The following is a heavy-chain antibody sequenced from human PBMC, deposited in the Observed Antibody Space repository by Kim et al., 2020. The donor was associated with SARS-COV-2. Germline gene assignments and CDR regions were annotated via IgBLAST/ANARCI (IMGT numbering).Heavy chain of an antibody. D-gene: IGHD6-13*01. J-gene: IGHJ4*02. CDR2: INHSGST. CDR3: ARENLAAAEDY. Sequence: SETLSLTCAVYGGSFSGYYWSWIRQPPGKGLEWIGEINHSGSTNYNPSLKSRVTISVDTSKNQFSLKLSSVTAADTAVYYCARENLAAAEDYWGQGTLVTVSS. V-gene: IGHV4-34*01. CDR1: GGSFSGYY.